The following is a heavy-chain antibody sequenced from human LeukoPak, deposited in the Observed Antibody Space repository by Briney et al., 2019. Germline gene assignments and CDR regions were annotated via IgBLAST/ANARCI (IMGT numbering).Heavy chain of an antibody. Sequence: PSDTLSLTCAVYGGSFSGYYWSWIREPPGKGLEWSGEINHSGSTNYNPSLKSRVTISVDTSKNQFSLKLSSVTAADTAVYYCARGGPYYYDSSGYSDYWGQGTLVTVSS. J-gene: IGHJ4*02. CDR3: ARGGPYYYDSSGYSDY. CDR1: GGSFSGYY. D-gene: IGHD3-22*01. V-gene: IGHV4-34*01. CDR2: INHSGST.